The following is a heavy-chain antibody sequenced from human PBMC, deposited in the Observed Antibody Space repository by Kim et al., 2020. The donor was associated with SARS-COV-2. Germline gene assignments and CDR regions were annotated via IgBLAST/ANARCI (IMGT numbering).Heavy chain of an antibody. V-gene: IGHV3-30*18. Sequence: GGSLRLSCAASGFTFSSYGMHWVRQAPGKGLEWVAVISYDGSNKYYADSVKGRFTISRDNSKNTLYLQMNSLRAEDTAVYYCAKGYCSSTSCYAVHYYYGMDVWGQGTTVTVSS. CDR3: AKGYCSSTSCYAVHYYYGMDV. J-gene: IGHJ6*02. CDR1: GFTFSSYG. D-gene: IGHD2-2*01. CDR2: ISYDGSNK.